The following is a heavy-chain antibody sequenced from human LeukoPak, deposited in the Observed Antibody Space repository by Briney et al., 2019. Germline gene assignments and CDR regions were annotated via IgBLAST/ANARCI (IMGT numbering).Heavy chain of an antibody. V-gene: IGHV3-7*01. J-gene: IGHJ4*02. CDR2: INQDGGAK. Sequence: GGSLRLSCAASGFTFSSYWMSWVRQAPGKGLEWVANINQDGGAKYSVDSVKGRFTISRDNAKNSLYLQMNSLRVEDTAVYYCARAASGSYPGYFDYWGQGTLVTVSS. CDR1: GFTFSSYW. D-gene: IGHD1-26*01. CDR3: ARAASGSYPGYFDY.